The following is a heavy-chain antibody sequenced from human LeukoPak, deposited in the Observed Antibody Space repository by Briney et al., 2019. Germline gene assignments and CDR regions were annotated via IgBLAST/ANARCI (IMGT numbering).Heavy chain of an antibody. V-gene: IGHV1-18*01. D-gene: IGHD3-22*01. CDR1: GYTFTSYG. CDR2: ISAYNGNT. Sequence: ASAKVSCKASGYTFTSYGISWVRQAPGQGLEWMGWISAYNGNTNYAQKLQGRVTMTRDTSTSTVYMELSSLRSEDTAVYYCARNAWYYDSSGYYFLDYWGQGTLVTVSS. J-gene: IGHJ4*02. CDR3: ARNAWYYDSSGYYFLDY.